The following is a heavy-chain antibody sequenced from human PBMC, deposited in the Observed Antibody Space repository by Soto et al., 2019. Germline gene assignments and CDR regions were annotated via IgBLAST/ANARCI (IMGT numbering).Heavy chain of an antibody. D-gene: IGHD6-6*01. CDR1: GGSISSGDYY. V-gene: IGHV4-30-4*01. J-gene: IGHJ5*02. CDR3: ARERPDGARLDP. Sequence: QVQLQESGPGLVKPSQTLSLTCTVSGGSISSGDYYWSWIRQPPGKGLEWIGYIYYSGSTYYNPSLKSRVTISVDTSKNPFSLKLSSVTTADTAVYYCARERPDGARLDPWGQGTLVTVSS. CDR2: IYYSGST.